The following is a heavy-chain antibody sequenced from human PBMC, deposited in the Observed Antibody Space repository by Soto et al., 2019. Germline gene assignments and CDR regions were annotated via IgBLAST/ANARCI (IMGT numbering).Heavy chain of an antibody. CDR1: GYTFTSYG. Sequence: ASVKVSCKASGYTFTSYGISWVRQAPGQGLEWMGWISAYNGNTNYAQKLQGRVTMTTDTSTSTAYMELRSLKTEDTAVYYCTRVPPNNYGSGTYPFDYWGQGALVTVSS. CDR2: ISAYNGNT. V-gene: IGHV1-18*01. D-gene: IGHD3-10*01. CDR3: TRVPPNNYGSGTYPFDY. J-gene: IGHJ4*02.